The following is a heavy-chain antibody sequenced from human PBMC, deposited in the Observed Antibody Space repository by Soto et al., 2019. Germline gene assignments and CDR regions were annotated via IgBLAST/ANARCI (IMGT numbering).Heavy chain of an antibody. CDR2: IDPSDSYT. CDR3: ASQYYDFWSGSYYYYGMYV. J-gene: IGHJ6*02. D-gene: IGHD3-3*01. Sequence: ESLKISCKGSGYSFTSYWISWVRQMPGKGLEWMGRIDPSDSYTNYSPSFQGHVTISADKSISTAYLQWSSLKASDTAMYYCASQYYDFWSGSYYYYGMYVWGQETTVTVSS. CDR1: GYSFTSYW. V-gene: IGHV5-10-1*01.